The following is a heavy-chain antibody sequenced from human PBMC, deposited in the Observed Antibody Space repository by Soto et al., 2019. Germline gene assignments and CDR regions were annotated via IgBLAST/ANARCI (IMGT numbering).Heavy chain of an antibody. V-gene: IGHV1-2*04. CDR1: AYTLTGYY. CDR2: INPNTGGT. Sequence: ASVKVSCKSSAYTLTGYYIHCVRQAPGQGLEWMGWINPNTGGTKYAQKFQGWVTMTRDTSISTAYMELSRLTSDDTAVYYCARHTILGVVPTLPHSYYYVMDVWGQGTTVTVSS. J-gene: IGHJ6*02. CDR3: ARHTILGVVPTLPHSYYYVMDV. D-gene: IGHD3-3*01.